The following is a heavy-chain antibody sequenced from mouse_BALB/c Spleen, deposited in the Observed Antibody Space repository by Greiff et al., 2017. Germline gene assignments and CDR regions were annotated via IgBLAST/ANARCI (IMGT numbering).Heavy chain of an antibody. CDR1: GFTFSSYA. V-gene: IGHV5-9-3*01. CDR3: ARQYYGSRTGNSYAMDY. Sequence: EVQLQQSGGGLVKPGGSLKLSCAASGFTFSSYAMSWVRQTPEKRLEWVATISSGGSYTYYPDSVKGRFTISRDNAKNTLYLQMSSLRSEDTAMYYCARQYYGSRTGNSYAMDYWGQGTSVTVSS. D-gene: IGHD1-1*01. CDR2: ISSGGSYT. J-gene: IGHJ4*01.